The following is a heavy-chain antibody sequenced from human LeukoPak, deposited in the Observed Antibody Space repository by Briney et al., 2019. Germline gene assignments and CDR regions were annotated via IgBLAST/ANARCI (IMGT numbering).Heavy chain of an antibody. CDR2: INSDGSAT. J-gene: IGHJ6*04. CDR3: GSSGGVIAPAANLKYYVDF. V-gene: IGHV3-74*01. CDR1: GFTFNFYW. Sequence: PGGSLRLSCAASGFTFNFYWMHWVRQVPGKGLVWVSRINSDGSATTYADSVKGRFTISRDIAKNSLYLQMNSLRAEDTAVYYCGSSGGVIAPAANLKYYVDFWGEGTTVTVSS. D-gene: IGHD2-2*01.